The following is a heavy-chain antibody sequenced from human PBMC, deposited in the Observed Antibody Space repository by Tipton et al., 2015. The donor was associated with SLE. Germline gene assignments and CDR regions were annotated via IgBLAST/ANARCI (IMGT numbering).Heavy chain of an antibody. CDR3: ARDTARIDGYSGYGDS. CDR1: GGSISSSSYY. J-gene: IGHJ4*02. CDR2: IYYSGST. V-gene: IGHV4-39*07. D-gene: IGHD5-12*01. Sequence: GLVKPSETLSLTCIVSGGSISSSSYYWGWIRQPPGKGLEWIGSIYYSGSTYYNPSLKSRVTISLDTSKNQFSLKLTSVTAADTAVYFCARDTARIDGYSGYGDSWVQGTLVTVSS.